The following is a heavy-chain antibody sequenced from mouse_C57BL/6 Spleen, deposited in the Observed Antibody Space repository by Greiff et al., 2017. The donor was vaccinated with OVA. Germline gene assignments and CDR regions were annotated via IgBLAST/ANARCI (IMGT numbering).Heavy chain of an antibody. CDR1: GYTFTSYW. V-gene: IGHV1-69*01. Sequence: VQLQQPGAELVMPGASVKLSCKASGYTFTSYWMHWVKQRPGQGLEWIGEIDPSDSYTNYNQKFKGKSTLTVDKSSSTAYMQLSSLTSEDSAVDYCARLSRPTGYFDYWGQGTTLTVSS. CDR3: ARLSRPTGYFDY. CDR2: IDPSDSYT. J-gene: IGHJ2*01.